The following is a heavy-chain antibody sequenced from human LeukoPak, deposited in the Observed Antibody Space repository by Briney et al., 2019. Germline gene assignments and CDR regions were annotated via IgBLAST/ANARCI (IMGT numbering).Heavy chain of an antibody. CDR3: ARGYSSSFPFDY. CDR1: GGSISSYY. V-gene: IGHV4-59*08. D-gene: IGHD6-13*01. CDR2: IYYSGST. J-gene: IGHJ4*02. Sequence: KSSETLSLTCTVSGGSISSYYWSWIRQPPGKGLEWIGYIYYSGSTNYNPSLKSRVTISVDTSKNQFSLKLSSVTAADTAVYYCARGYSSSFPFDYWGQGTLVTVSS.